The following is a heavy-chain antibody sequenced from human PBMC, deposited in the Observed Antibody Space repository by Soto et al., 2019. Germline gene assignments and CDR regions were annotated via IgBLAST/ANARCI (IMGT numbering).Heavy chain of an antibody. V-gene: IGHV4-61*01. CDR2: IYYSGST. D-gene: IGHD6-13*01. Sequence: QVQLQESGPGLVKPSETLSLTCTVSGGSVSSGSYYWSWIRQPPGKGLECIGYIYYSGSTNYNPSLKSRVTISVDTSKNQFSLKLSSVTAADTAVYYCARENIAAAMYYFDYWGQGTLVTVSS. J-gene: IGHJ4*02. CDR3: ARENIAAAMYYFDY. CDR1: GGSVSSGSYY.